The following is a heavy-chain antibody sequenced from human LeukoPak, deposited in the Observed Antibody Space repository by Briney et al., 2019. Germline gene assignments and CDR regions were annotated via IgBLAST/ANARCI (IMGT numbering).Heavy chain of an antibody. V-gene: IGHV3-30*18. CDR1: GLTFSSYG. CDR2: ISYDGSNK. CDR3: AKDYAYSGYDGEGAFDI. Sequence: GRSLTLSCAASGLTFSSYGMHWVRQAPGKGLEWVAFISYDGSNKYYADSVKGRFTNSRDNSKNTLYLQMNSLRAEDTAVYCCAKDYAYSGYDGEGAFDIWRQGTMVTVSS. J-gene: IGHJ3*02. D-gene: IGHD5-12*01.